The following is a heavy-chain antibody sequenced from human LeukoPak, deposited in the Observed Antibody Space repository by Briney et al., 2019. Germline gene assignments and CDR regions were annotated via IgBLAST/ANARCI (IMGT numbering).Heavy chain of an antibody. D-gene: IGHD6-13*01. Sequence: GGSLRLSCAASGLTFSIYCTHWVRQAPEKAPVWVSRINTDGSNTSYADSVKRRLTIPRHNAKNTLYPQMNRLRSEDTSVYYCEITRYSSYWLDYWGQGHLVLVSS. CDR2: INTDGSNT. J-gene: IGHJ4*02. CDR3: EITRYSSYWLDY. CDR1: GLTFSIYC. V-gene: IGHV3-74*01.